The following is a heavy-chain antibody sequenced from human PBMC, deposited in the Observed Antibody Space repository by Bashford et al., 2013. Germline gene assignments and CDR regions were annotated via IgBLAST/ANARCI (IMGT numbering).Heavy chain of an antibody. D-gene: IGHD6-13*01. V-gene: IGHV3-23*01. J-gene: IGHJ4*02. Sequence: VRQAPGKGLEWVSAISGSGGSTYYADSVKGRFTISRDNSKNTLYLQMNSLRAEDTAVYYCAKDGYSSSCYDYWGQGTLVTVSS. CDR2: ISGSGGST. CDR3: AKDGYSSSCYDY.